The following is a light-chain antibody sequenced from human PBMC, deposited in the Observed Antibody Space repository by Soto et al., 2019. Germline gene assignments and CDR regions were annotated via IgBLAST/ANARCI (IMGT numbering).Light chain of an antibody. Sequence: QSALTQPASVSGSPGQSITISCTGPSSDVGDYNYVSWYQQHPGKAPKLMIYEVSNRPSGVSNRFSGSKSGNTASLTISGLQAEDEADYYCSSYTSSSTYVFGTGTKLTVL. CDR1: SSDVGDYNY. J-gene: IGLJ1*01. CDR2: EVS. CDR3: SSYTSSSTYV. V-gene: IGLV2-14*01.